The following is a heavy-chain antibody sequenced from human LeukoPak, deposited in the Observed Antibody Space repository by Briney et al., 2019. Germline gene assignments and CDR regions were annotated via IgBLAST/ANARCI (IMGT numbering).Heavy chain of an antibody. J-gene: IGHJ5*02. CDR2: IYHSGST. D-gene: IGHD2-2*01. CDR1: GGSISSGGYS. Sequence: PSETLSLTCAVSGGSISSGGYSWSWIRQPPGKSLEWIGYIYHSGSTYFNPSLKSQVTISIDRSKNQFSLKLSSVTAADTAVYYCARAKIPAAIGWFDPWGQGTLVTVSS. CDR3: ARAKIPAAIGWFDP. V-gene: IGHV4-30-2*01.